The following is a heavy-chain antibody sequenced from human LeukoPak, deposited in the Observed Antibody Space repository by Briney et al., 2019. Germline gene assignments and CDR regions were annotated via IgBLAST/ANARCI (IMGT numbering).Heavy chain of an antibody. V-gene: IGHV3-23*01. CDR1: GFTFSSYA. CDR2: ISGSGGSK. J-gene: IGHJ6*02. D-gene: IGHD3-10*01. Sequence: VGSLRLSCAASGFTFSSYAMNWVRQAPGKGLEWVSTISGSGGSKHYADSVEGRFTISRDNSKNTVYLQMNSLRAEDTAIYYCAKLTSASGAYGVDVWGQGTTVTVSS. CDR3: AKLTSASGAYGVDV.